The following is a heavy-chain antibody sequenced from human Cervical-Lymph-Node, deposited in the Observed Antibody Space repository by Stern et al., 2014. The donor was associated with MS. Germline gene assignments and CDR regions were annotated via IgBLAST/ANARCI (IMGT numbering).Heavy chain of an antibody. CDR2: VSAPLELE. CDR3: ARDGGGVDI. J-gene: IGHJ3*02. D-gene: IGHD2-8*01. V-gene: IGHV1-69*04. Sequence: QVQLMQSGAEVKKPGSSVKVSCKASGGTFSSYAIRWVRQAPGQGLEWVAVVSAPLELENHAHKFQVRITITADKSTNTGYMELSSLRPEDTALYDCARDGGGVDIWGQGTTVSVSS. CDR1: GGTFSSYA.